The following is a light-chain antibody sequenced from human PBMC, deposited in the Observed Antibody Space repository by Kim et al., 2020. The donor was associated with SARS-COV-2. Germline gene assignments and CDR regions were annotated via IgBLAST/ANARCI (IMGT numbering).Light chain of an antibody. CDR1: SGHSKYA. CDR2: LNSDGSH. Sequence: QLVLTQSPSASASLGASVKLTCTLSSGHSKYAIAWHQQQPQKGPRYLMKLNSDGSHNKGDGIPDRFPGSSSGAERYLIISSLQSEDEADYYCQTWGTGIWVFGGGTQLTVL. V-gene: IGLV4-69*01. CDR3: QTWGTGIWV. J-gene: IGLJ3*02.